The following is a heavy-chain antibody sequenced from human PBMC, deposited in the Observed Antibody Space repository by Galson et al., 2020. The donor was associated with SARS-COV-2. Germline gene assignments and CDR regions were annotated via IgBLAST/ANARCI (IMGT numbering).Heavy chain of an antibody. D-gene: IGHD1-7*01. J-gene: IGHJ6*03. Sequence: GESLKISCKGSGYSFTSYWIGWVRQMPGKGLEWMGIIYPGDSDTRYSPSFQGQVTIPADKSISTAYLQWSSLKASDTAMYYCARFSVITGTAGLSCYMDVWGKGTKVTVSS. CDR1: GYSFTSYW. CDR3: ARFSVITGTAGLSCYMDV. V-gene: IGHV5-51*01. CDR2: IYPGDSDT.